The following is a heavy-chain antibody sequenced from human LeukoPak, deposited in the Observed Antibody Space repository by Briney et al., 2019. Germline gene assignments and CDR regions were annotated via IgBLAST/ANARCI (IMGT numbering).Heavy chain of an antibody. Sequence: SETLSLTCTVSDGSISSYYWSWIRQPPGKGLEWIGYIYYSGSTNYNPSLKSRVTISVDTSKKQISLKLSSVTAADTAVYYCARGPTVNYYYYGMDVWGQGTTVAVSS. CDR3: ARGPTVNYYYYGMDV. D-gene: IGHD4-11*01. J-gene: IGHJ6*02. V-gene: IGHV4-59*01. CDR1: DGSISSYY. CDR2: IYYSGST.